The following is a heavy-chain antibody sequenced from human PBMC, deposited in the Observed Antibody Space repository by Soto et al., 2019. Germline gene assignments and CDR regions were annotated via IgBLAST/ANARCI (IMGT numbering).Heavy chain of an antibody. CDR2: IYYYGRT. Sequence: PSQTLSLTCVLSRGSISNCYWSFIRQLPGNGLQCIVYIYYYGRTTYEYYPSLLSRVTISEDRSKNQFSLKLTSVTAADTAIFYCARFPDYSAYGARWGQRTLVSVSS. CDR3: ARFPDYSAYGAR. D-gene: IGHD4-4*01. V-gene: IGHV4-59*08. J-gene: IGHJ4*01. CDR1: RGSISNCY.